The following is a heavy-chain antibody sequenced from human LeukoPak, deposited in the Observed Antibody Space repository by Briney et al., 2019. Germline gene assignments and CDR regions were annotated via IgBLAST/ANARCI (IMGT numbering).Heavy chain of an antibody. J-gene: IGHJ4*02. D-gene: IGHD3-22*01. CDR2: ISGSGDST. CDR1: GFTFSSYA. CDR3: AKSPYDSSSYSFDY. V-gene: IGHV3-23*01. Sequence: GGSLRLSCAASGFTFSSYAMSWVRQAPGKGLEWVSSISGSGDSTYYADSEKGRFTISRDNSKNMLYLQMSSLRAEDTAVYYCAKSPYDSSSYSFDYWGQGTLVTVSS.